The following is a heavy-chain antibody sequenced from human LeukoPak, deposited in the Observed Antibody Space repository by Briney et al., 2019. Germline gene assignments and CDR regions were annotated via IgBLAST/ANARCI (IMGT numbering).Heavy chain of an antibody. V-gene: IGHV4-59*12. D-gene: IGHD3-10*01. CDR2: IYYSGST. CDR1: GGSISSYY. J-gene: IGHJ5*02. Sequence: PSETLSLTCTVSGGSISSYYWSWIRQPPGKGLEWIGYIYYSGSTNYNPSLKSRVTISVDKSKNQFSLKLSSVTAADTAVYYCARGYYGSGSYLDWFDPWGQGTLVTVSS. CDR3: ARGYYGSGSYLDWFDP.